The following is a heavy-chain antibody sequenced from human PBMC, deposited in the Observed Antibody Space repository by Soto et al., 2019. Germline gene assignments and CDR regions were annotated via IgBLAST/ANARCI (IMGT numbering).Heavy chain of an antibody. CDR2: ISSSGDRT. CDR1: GFTFSGYY. Sequence: QVQLVESGGGLVKPGGSLRLSCAASGFTFSGYYMTWIRQAPGKGLECISYISSSGDRTKYADSVKGRFTISRDNAKKSLYLQMNSLRVEDTAVYYCVRETAYYFDTWGQGSLVTVSS. D-gene: IGHD1-26*01. CDR3: VRETAYYFDT. V-gene: IGHV3-11*05. J-gene: IGHJ5*02.